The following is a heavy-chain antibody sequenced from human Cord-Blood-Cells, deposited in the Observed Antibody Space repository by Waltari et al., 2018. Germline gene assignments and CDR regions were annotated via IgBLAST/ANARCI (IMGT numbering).Heavy chain of an antibody. D-gene: IGHD4-4*01. Sequence: QVQLQQWGAGLLKPSETLSLTCAVYGGSFSGYYWSWIRQPPGKGLEWIGEINHSGSTNSNPSLKSLVTISVDTSKNQFSLKLSSVTAADTAVYYCARGYSNYNWFDPWGRGTLVTVSS. CDR1: GGSFSGYY. V-gene: IGHV4-34*01. CDR3: ARGYSNYNWFDP. CDR2: INHSGST. J-gene: IGHJ5*02.